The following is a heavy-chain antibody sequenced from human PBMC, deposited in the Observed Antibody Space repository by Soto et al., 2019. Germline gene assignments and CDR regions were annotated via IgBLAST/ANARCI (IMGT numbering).Heavy chain of an antibody. Sequence: PSETLSLTCAVYGGSFSGYYWSWIRQPPGKGLEWIGEINHSGSTNYNPSLKSRVTISVDTSKNQFSLKLSSVTAADTAVYYCARDGVTMVRGNWFDPWGQGTLVTVSS. J-gene: IGHJ5*02. CDR3: ARDGVTMVRGNWFDP. V-gene: IGHV4-34*01. D-gene: IGHD3-10*01. CDR1: GGSFSGYY. CDR2: INHSGST.